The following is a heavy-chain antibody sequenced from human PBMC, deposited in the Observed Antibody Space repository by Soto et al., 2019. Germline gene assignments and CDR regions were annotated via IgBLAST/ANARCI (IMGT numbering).Heavy chain of an antibody. J-gene: IGHJ4*02. Sequence: SETLSLTCAVSGGSISSTNWWTWARQPPGKGLEWIGEIHHSGSTNYNPSLKSRVIISVDKSKNQFSLRLSSVTAADTAVYYCARGREADGTKPFDYSGPGKLVTVSS. CDR1: GGSISSTNW. CDR2: IHHSGST. CDR3: ARGREADGTKPFDY. D-gene: IGHD6-13*01. V-gene: IGHV4-4*02.